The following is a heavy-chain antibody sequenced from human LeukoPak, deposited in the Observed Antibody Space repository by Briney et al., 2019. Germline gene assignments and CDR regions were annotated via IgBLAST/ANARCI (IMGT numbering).Heavy chain of an antibody. CDR1: GYTFTGYY. Sequence: ASVKVSCKASGYTFTGYYIHWVRQAPGQGLEWMGWINPNSGGTNYAQEFQGRVTMTTDTSTSTAYMELRSLRSDDTAVYYCARAYYDFWSGYYYFDYWGQGTLVTVSS. D-gene: IGHD3-3*01. V-gene: IGHV1-2*02. CDR3: ARAYYDFWSGYYYFDY. J-gene: IGHJ4*02. CDR2: INPNSGGT.